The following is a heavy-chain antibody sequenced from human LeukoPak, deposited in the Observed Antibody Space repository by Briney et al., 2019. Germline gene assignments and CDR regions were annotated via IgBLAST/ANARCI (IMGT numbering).Heavy chain of an antibody. CDR3: ARGLKVVVAAKDFDY. J-gene: IGHJ4*02. Sequence: SETLSLTCAVYGGSFSGYYWSWIRQPPGKGLEWIGEINHSGSTNYNPSLKSRVTISVDTSKNQFSLKLSSVTAADTAVYYCARGLKVVVAAKDFDYWGQGTLVTVSS. CDR2: INHSGST. D-gene: IGHD2-15*01. V-gene: IGHV4-34*01. CDR1: GGSFSGYY.